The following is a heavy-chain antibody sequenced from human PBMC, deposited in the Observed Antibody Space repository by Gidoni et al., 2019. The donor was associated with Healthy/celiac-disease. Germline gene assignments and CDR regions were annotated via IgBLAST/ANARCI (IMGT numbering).Heavy chain of an antibody. V-gene: IGHV4-34*01. D-gene: IGHD3-22*01. Sequence: QVQLQQWGAGLLKPSETLSLTCAVYGRSFSGYYWSWIRQPPGKGLEWIGEINHSGSTNYNPSLKSRVTISVDTSKNQFSLKLSSVTAADTAVYYCARGFSYYYDSSGYPFGYWGQGTLVTVSS. CDR3: ARGFSYYYDSSGYPFGY. CDR1: GRSFSGYY. CDR2: INHSGST. J-gene: IGHJ4*02.